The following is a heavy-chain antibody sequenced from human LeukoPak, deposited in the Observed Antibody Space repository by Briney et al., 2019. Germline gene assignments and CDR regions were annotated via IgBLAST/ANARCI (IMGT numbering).Heavy chain of an antibody. CDR2: ISWDGDYT. J-gene: IGHJ4*02. CDR3: AKDSIAVTGTGNIDY. D-gene: IGHD6-19*01. CDR1: GFTFDDYA. Sequence: PGGSLRPSCAASGFTFDDYAMHWVRQAPGKGLEWVSVISWDGDYTYYADSVKGRFTISRDNNKHSLYLQMNSLTAEDTAFYYCAKDSIAVTGTGNIDYWGQGTLVTVSS. V-gene: IGHV3-43D*03.